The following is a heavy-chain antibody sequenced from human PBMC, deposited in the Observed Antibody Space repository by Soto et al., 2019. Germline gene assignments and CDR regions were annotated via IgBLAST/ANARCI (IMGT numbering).Heavy chain of an antibody. V-gene: IGHV3-23*01. J-gene: IGHJ3*02. D-gene: IGHD2-2*01. CDR3: AKDRGGFGYCSSTSCYPNAFDI. CDR2: ISGSGGST. CDR1: GFTFSSYA. Sequence: GGSLRLSCAASGFTFSSYAMSWVRQAPGKGLEWVSAISGSGGSTYYADSVKGRFTISRDNSKNTLYLQMNSLRAEDTAVYYCAKDRGGFGYCSSTSCYPNAFDIWGQGTMVTVSS.